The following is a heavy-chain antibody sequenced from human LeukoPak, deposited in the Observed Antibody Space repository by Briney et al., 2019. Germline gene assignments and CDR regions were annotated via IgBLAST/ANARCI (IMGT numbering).Heavy chain of an antibody. CDR3: AKGNRGYYYYGMDV. CDR1: GFTFSSYA. J-gene: IGHJ6*02. D-gene: IGHD2/OR15-2a*01. Sequence: GGSLRLSCAASGFTFSSYAMSWVRQAPGKGLEWVSAISGSGGSTYYAYSVKGRFTISRDNSKNTLYLQMNSLRAEDTAVYYCAKGNRGYYYYGMDVWGQGTTVTVSS. CDR2: ISGSGGST. V-gene: IGHV3-23*01.